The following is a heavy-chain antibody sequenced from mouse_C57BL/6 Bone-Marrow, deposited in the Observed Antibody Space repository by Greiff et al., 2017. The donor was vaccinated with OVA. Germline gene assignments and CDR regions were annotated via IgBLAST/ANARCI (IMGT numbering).Heavy chain of an antibody. Sequence: QVQLQQPGAELVRPGSSVKLSCKASGYTFTSYWMHWVKQRPIQGLEWIGNIDPSDSETHYNQKFKDKATLTVDKSSSTAYMQLSSLTSEDSAVSYCGREGGYSNYGRFSYWGPGTLVTVSA. J-gene: IGHJ3*01. CDR3: GREGGYSNYGRFSY. CDR1: GYTFTSYW. CDR2: IDPSDSET. D-gene: IGHD2-5*01. V-gene: IGHV1-52*01.